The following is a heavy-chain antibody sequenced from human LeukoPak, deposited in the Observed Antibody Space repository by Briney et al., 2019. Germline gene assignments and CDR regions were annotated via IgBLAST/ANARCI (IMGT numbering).Heavy chain of an antibody. Sequence: GGSLRLSCAASGFTFSSYSMNWVRQAPGKGLEWVSSISSSSSYIYYADSVKGRFTVSRDNAKNSLYLQMNSLRAEDTAVYYCARVRASYYYDSSGYQTRGAFDIWGQGTMVTVSS. D-gene: IGHD3-22*01. J-gene: IGHJ3*02. CDR3: ARVRASYYYDSSGYQTRGAFDI. CDR1: GFTFSSYS. V-gene: IGHV3-21*01. CDR2: ISSSSSYI.